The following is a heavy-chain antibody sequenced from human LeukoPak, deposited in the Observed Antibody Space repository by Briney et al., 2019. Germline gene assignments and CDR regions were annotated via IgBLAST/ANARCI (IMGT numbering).Heavy chain of an antibody. CDR1: GFTFSSYA. J-gene: IGHJ4*02. D-gene: IGHD6-6*01. CDR3: AKFGVTARPREGFDY. V-gene: IGHV3-23*01. Sequence: GGSLRLSCAASGFTFSSYAMSWVRQAPGKGLEWVSAISGSGGSTYYADSVRGRFTISRDNSKNMLYLQMNSLRAEDTAVYYYAKFGVTARPREGFDYWGQGTLVTVSS. CDR2: ISGSGGST.